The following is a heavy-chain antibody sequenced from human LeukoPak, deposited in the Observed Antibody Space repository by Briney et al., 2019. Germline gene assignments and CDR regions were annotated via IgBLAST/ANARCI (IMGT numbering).Heavy chain of an antibody. Sequence: GGSLRLSCAASGFTFSSYAMSWVRQAPGKGLEWVSAISGSGGSTYYADSVKGRFTISRDNSKNTLCLQMNSLRAEDTAVYYCAKNRAVATGSMDVWGKGTTVTVSS. CDR1: GFTFSSYA. D-gene: IGHD4-11*01. CDR2: ISGSGGST. CDR3: AKNRAVATGSMDV. V-gene: IGHV3-23*01. J-gene: IGHJ6*03.